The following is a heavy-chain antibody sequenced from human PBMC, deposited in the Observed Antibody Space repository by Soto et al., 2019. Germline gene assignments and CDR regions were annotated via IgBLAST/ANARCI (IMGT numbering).Heavy chain of an antibody. Sequence: QVQLVQSGAEVKKPGASVKVSCKASGYTFASFAMHWVRQAPGLRLEWMGWINAGNGNTKYSQKFQGRVTITRDTSASTAYMELSSLRSEDTAVYYCARTYYDILTGQADRGYFDYWGQGTLVTVSS. V-gene: IGHV1-3*01. J-gene: IGHJ4*02. D-gene: IGHD3-9*01. CDR2: INAGNGNT. CDR1: GYTFASFA. CDR3: ARTYYDILTGQADRGYFDY.